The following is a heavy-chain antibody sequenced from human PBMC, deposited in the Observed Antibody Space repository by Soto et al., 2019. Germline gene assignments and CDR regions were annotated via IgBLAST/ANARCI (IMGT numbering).Heavy chain of an antibody. D-gene: IGHD4-17*01. J-gene: IGHJ4*02. CDR1: GASVRSGSYY. CDR3: ARVEDYGDYFDY. V-gene: IGHV4-61*01. CDR2: IYDTGTT. Sequence: QVQLQESGPGLVKPSETLSLTCTVSGASVRSGSYYWGWVRQPPGRGLEWIGYIYDTGTTNYNPSLKSRVTMSVDTSKNQFSLKLNSLTAADTAVYYCARVEDYGDYFDYWGQGTLVTVSS.